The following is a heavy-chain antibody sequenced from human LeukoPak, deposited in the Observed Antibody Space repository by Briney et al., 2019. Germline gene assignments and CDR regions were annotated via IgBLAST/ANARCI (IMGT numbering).Heavy chain of an antibody. CDR3: ARAPRYYYYDSSGYYH. V-gene: IGHV4-38-2*02. D-gene: IGHD3-22*01. J-gene: IGHJ4*02. Sequence: SETLSLTCTVSGYSISSGYYWGWIRQPPGKGLEWIGSIYHSGSTYDNPPLKSRVTISVDTSKDQFSLKLSSVTAADTAVYYCARAPRYYYYDSSGYYHWGQGTLVTVSS. CDR2: IYHSGST. CDR1: GYSISSGYY.